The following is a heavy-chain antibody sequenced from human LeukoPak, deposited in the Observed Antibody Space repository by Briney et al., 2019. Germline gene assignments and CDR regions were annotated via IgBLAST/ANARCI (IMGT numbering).Heavy chain of an antibody. V-gene: IGHV4-34*01. Sequence: MTSETLRLSCAVYGWSFNDYYWNWIRQPPGKGLEWIGEINARGDTNFNPSLKSRVTISVDTSKSQFSLRLTSMIAADTAVYYCARGQVPAARGYNWFDPWGQGNLVSVSS. CDR1: GWSFNDYY. CDR2: INARGDT. D-gene: IGHD2-2*01. CDR3: ARGQVPAARGYNWFDP. J-gene: IGHJ5*02.